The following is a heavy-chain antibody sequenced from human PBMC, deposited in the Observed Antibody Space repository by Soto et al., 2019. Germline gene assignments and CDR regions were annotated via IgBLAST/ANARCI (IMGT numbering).Heavy chain of an antibody. J-gene: IGHJ4*02. Sequence: PGGSLRLSCAASGFTFSSYGMHWVRQAPGKGLEWVAVIWYDGSNKYYADSVKGRFTISRDNSKNTLYLQMNSLRAEDTAVYYCARDHGYSYGYLFDYWGQGTMVTVSS. CDR2: IWYDGSNK. D-gene: IGHD5-18*01. CDR3: ARDHGYSYGYLFDY. CDR1: GFTFSSYG. V-gene: IGHV3-33*01.